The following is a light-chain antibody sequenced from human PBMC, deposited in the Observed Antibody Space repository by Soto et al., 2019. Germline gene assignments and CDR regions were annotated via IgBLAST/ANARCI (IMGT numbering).Light chain of an antibody. CDR1: SSDVGGYNY. V-gene: IGLV2-8*01. J-gene: IGLJ1*01. CDR2: EVS. Sequence: QYVLTQPPSASGSPGQSVTISCTGTSSDVGGYNYVSWYQQHPGKAPKVMIYEVSKWPSGVPDRFSGSKSGNTASLTVSGLQAEDEADYYCSSYAGSNIFVFGTGTKVTVL. CDR3: SSYAGSNIFV.